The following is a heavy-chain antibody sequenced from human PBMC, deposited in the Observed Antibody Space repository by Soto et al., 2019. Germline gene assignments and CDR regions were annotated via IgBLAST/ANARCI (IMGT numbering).Heavy chain of an antibody. CDR3: PRAGGYYYFDF. CDR1: GFTFSSLW. Sequence: EVQLVESGGGLVLPGGSLRLSCAASGFTFSSLWMSWVRQAPGKGLEWVANIKPDGSDQYYVDSVKGRFTIPRDNARNSLYLQMNSLRGDDTAVYYGPRAGGYYYFDFWGQGTLVTVSA. V-gene: IGHV3-7*01. CDR2: IKPDGSDQ. D-gene: IGHD1-1*01. J-gene: IGHJ4*02.